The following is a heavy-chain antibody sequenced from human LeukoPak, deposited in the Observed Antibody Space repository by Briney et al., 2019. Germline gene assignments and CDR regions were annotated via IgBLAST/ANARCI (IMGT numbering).Heavy chain of an antibody. Sequence: ASVKVSCKASGYIFTAYYMHWVRQAPGQGLEWMGWINPKSGGTNYLQKFQGRVTMTRDTSISTAYMELSRLRSDDTAVYYCARATAENDYWGQGTLVTVSS. CDR3: ARATAENDY. J-gene: IGHJ4*02. D-gene: IGHD1-14*01. CDR1: GYIFTAYY. V-gene: IGHV1-2*02. CDR2: INPKSGGT.